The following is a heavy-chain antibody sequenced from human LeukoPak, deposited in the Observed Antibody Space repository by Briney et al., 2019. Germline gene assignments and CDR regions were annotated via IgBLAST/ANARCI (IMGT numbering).Heavy chain of an antibody. CDR2: ISGSGGNT. V-gene: IGHV3-23*01. CDR1: GFTFSSCA. CDR3: ARSPILGYCSGGSCHVFDI. D-gene: IGHD2-15*01. J-gene: IGHJ3*02. Sequence: GGSLRLSCAASGFTFSSCAMSWVRQAPGKGLEWVSGISGSGGNTYYADSVKGRFTISRDNSKNTLYLQMNSLRAEDTAVYYCARSPILGYCSGGSCHVFDIWGQGTMVTVSS.